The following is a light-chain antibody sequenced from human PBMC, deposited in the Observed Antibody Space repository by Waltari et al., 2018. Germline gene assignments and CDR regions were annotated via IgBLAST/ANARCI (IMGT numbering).Light chain of an antibody. CDR3: AAWDDSLSALV. CDR2: RDA. J-gene: IGLJ3*02. Sequence: QSVLTQAPSASGTPGQRITISCSGGSSNIGSNYVSWYQHLPGAAPKLLIGRDAHRPSGVPDRISGSKSGTSASLAISGLRSEDEADYYCAAWDDSLSALVFGGGTKLTVL. CDR1: SSNIGSNY. V-gene: IGLV1-47*01.